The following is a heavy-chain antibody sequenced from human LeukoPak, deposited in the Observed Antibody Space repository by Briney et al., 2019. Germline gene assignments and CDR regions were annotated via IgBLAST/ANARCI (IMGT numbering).Heavy chain of an antibody. J-gene: IGHJ4*02. CDR3: ARVSLWFGELPTTFDY. Sequence: GSLRLSCAASGFTASSNYMSWVRQAPGKGREGMGSIYYSESTYYNPSLTSRVTISVDTSKNQFSLKLSSVTAAETAVYYCARVSLWFGELPTTFDYWGQGTLVTVSS. CDR2: IYYSEST. D-gene: IGHD3-10*01. CDR1: GFTASSNY. V-gene: IGHV4-59*05.